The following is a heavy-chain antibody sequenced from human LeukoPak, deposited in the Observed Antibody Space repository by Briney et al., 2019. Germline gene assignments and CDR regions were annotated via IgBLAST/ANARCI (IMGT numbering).Heavy chain of an antibody. Sequence: GDSLKSSCKVSGYSFTSYWIGWVPQMPGKGLEWMGIVYPGDSDTRYSPSFQGQVTISADKSISTAYLQWSSLKASDTAMYYCARHPYPMITFGGVIWFDPWGQGTLVTVSS. J-gene: IGHJ5*02. CDR2: VYPGDSDT. D-gene: IGHD3-16*01. CDR3: ARHPYPMITFGGVIWFDP. CDR1: GYSFTSYW. V-gene: IGHV5-51*01.